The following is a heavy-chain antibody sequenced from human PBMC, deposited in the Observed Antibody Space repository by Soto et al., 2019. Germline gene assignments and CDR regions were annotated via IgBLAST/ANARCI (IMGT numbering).Heavy chain of an antibody. CDR3: AREGTVTTDYYYYGMDV. V-gene: IGHV1-69*01. CDR2: IIPIFGTS. CDR1: VGTFSSYA. D-gene: IGHD4-17*01. J-gene: IGHJ6*02. Sequence: KVSCKASVGTFSSYAISWVRQAPGQGLEWMGGIIPIFGTSNYAQKFQGRVTITADESTSTAYMELSSLRSEDTAVYYCAREGTVTTDYYYYGMDVWGQGTTVTVSS.